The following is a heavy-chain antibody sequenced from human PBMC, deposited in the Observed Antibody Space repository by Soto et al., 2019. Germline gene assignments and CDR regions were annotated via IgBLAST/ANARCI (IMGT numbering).Heavy chain of an antibody. CDR3: ARGIATGQLDP. CDR1: GYTSTRYT. J-gene: IGHJ5*02. Sequence: GASVKVSCKASGYTSTRYTMNWVRQAPGQRLEWMGWINPDNGNTKSSQKFQDRVIITRDTSASTAYMDLSSLRSEDTAVYYCARGIATGQLDPWGQGTLLTVSS. V-gene: IGHV1-3*01. D-gene: IGHD2-15*01. CDR2: INPDNGNT.